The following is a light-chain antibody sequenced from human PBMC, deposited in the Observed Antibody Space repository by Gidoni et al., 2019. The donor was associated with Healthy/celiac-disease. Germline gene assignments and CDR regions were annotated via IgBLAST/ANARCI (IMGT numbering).Light chain of an antibody. Sequence: SYVLTQPPSVSVDPGLTARITCGGNNMGSKSVHWYLQKPGQAPVLVVYDDSDRSSGIPERFSGSNFGNTATLTISRVEAGDEADYYCQVWDSSSDHLVFGGGTKLTVL. J-gene: IGLJ2*01. CDR3: QVWDSSSDHLV. CDR2: DDS. CDR1: NMGSKS. V-gene: IGLV3-21*02.